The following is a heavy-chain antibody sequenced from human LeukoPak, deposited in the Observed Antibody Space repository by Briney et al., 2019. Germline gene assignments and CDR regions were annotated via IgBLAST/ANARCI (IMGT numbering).Heavy chain of an antibody. D-gene: IGHD2-21*02. J-gene: IGHJ4*02. CDR1: GVTFSSYS. CDR3: ARIPVVVTCEDY. V-gene: IGHV3-48*01. CDR2: ISSSSSTI. Sequence: PGGSLSLFCAASGVTFSSYSMNWVRQAPGKGLEWVSYISSSSSTIYYADSVKGRFTISRDDAKNSLYLQMNSLRVEDTAVYYCARIPVVVTCEDYWSQGIQGTVSS.